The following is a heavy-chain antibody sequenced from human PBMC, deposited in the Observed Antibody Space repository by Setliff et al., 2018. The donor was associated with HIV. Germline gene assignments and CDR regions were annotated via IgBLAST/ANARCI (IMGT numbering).Heavy chain of an antibody. J-gene: IGHJ6*03. CDR2: IYYSGST. V-gene: IGHV4-39*01. CDR3: ARLDYSNYYSYYIDV. D-gene: IGHD4-4*01. Sequence: SETLSLTCVVSGGSISSSSYYWGWIRQPPGKGLEWIGNIYYSGSTYYNPSLKSRVTISVDTSKNQFSLKLSSVTAADTAVYYCARLDYSNYYSYYIDVWGEGTMVTVSS. CDR1: GGSISSSSYY.